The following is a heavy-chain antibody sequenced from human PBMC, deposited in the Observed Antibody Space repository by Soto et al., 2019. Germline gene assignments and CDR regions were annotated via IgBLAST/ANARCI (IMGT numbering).Heavy chain of an antibody. J-gene: IGHJ6*02. CDR3: ARYCSSDSCSYHYGMDV. CDR1: GDSISSTNW. Sequence: SETLSLTCAVSGDSISSTNWWIWDRQPPEKGLEWIGEIYHSGSTNYNPSLKSRVTISVDKSNNQFSLRLTSMTAADTAVYYCARYCSSDSCSYHYGMDVWGQGTTVTVSS. CDR2: IYHSGST. V-gene: IGHV4-4*02. D-gene: IGHD2-2*01.